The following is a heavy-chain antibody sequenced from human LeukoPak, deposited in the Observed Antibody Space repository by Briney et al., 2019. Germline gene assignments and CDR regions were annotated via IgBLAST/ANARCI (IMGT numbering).Heavy chain of an antibody. Sequence: ASVTVSCKASGYTFTSYYMHWVRQAPGQGLEWMGIINPSGGSTSYAQKFQGRVTMTRDTSTSTVYMELSGLRSEDTAVYYCARAKEGVGAQSNNAFDIWGQGTMVTVSS. D-gene: IGHD1-26*01. V-gene: IGHV1-46*01. CDR1: GYTFTSYY. CDR3: ARAKEGVGAQSNNAFDI. CDR2: INPSGGST. J-gene: IGHJ3*02.